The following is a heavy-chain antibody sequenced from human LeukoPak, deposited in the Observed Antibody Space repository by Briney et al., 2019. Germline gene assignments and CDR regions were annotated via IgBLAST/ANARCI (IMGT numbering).Heavy chain of an antibody. D-gene: IGHD3-22*01. CDR3: ARGGSDYYDSNGYSTDY. CDR2: IYHSGRS. Sequence: SETLSLTCAVSGYFISSGYYWGWTRRPPGKGLEWIGSIYHSGRSYYNPSLKSRVTISVDTSKNQFSLKLSSVTAADTAVYYCARGGSDYYDSNGYSTDYWGQGILVTVSS. CDR1: GYFISSGYY. J-gene: IGHJ4*02. V-gene: IGHV4-38-2*01.